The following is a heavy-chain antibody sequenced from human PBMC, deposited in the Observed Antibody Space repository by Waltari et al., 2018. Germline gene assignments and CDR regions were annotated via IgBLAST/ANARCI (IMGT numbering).Heavy chain of an antibody. CDR3: ATDPKDYGDYSY. V-gene: IGHV1-69-2*01. Sequence: EVQLVQSGAEVKKPGATVKISCKVSGYTFTDYYMHWVQQAPGKGLEWMGLVVPEYGEKIYAEKFNGRVTIPEETFTDTAYMELSSLRSEDTAVYYCATDPKDYGDYSYWGQGTLVTVSS. CDR1: GYTFTDYY. J-gene: IGHJ4*02. CDR2: VVPEYGEK. D-gene: IGHD4-17*01.